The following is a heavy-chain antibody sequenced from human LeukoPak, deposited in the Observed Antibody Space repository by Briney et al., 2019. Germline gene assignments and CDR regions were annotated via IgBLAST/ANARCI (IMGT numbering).Heavy chain of an antibody. CDR1: GYSFTAYY. D-gene: IGHD3-9*01. CDR3: ARSSHILIGENFDY. CDR2: INPNSGGT. J-gene: IGHJ4*02. Sequence: ASVKVSCKASGYSFTAYYMHWVRQAPGQGLEWMGWINPNSGGTNYAQKFQGRVTMTRDTSITTAYMEMSRLRSDDTALYYCARSSHILIGENFDYWGQGTLVTVSS. V-gene: IGHV1-2*02.